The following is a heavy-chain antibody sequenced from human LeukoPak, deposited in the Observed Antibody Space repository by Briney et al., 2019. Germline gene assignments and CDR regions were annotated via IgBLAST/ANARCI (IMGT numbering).Heavy chain of an antibody. CDR3: AQQLVRGNWFDP. D-gene: IGHD6-13*01. CDR1: GGTFSSYA. CDR2: IIPIFGTA. V-gene: IGHV1-69*05. J-gene: IGHJ5*02. Sequence: SVKVSCKASGGTFSSYAISWVRQAPGQGLEWMGGIIPIFGTANYAQKFQGRVTITTDESTSTAYMVLSSLRSEDTAVYYCAQQLVRGNWFDPWGQGTLVTVSS.